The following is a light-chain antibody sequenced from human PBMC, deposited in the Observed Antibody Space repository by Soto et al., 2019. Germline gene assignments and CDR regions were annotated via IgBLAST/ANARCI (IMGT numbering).Light chain of an antibody. Sequence: QPVLTQPASVSGSPGQSITISCTGTSSDVGDYNYVSWYQQHPGKAPKLMIYEVSNRPSGVSNRFSGSKSGNTASLTVSGLQAEDEADYYCSSYTSSSTPVVFGGGTQLTVL. CDR3: SSYTSSSTPVV. V-gene: IGLV2-14*01. CDR1: SSDVGDYNY. J-gene: IGLJ2*01. CDR2: EVS.